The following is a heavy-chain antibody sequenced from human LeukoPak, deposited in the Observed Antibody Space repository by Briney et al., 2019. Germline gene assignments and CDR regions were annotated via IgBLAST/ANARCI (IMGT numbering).Heavy chain of an antibody. CDR3: ARATFSSGWIFDY. Sequence: PGGSLRLSCAASGFTFSSYWMHLVRQAPGKGLEWVSSISSSSSYIYHADSVKGRFTISRDNAKNSLYLQMNSLRAEDTAVYYCARATFSSGWIFDYWGQGTLVTVSS. J-gene: IGHJ4*02. CDR2: ISSSSSYI. CDR1: GFTFSSYW. D-gene: IGHD6-19*01. V-gene: IGHV3-21*01.